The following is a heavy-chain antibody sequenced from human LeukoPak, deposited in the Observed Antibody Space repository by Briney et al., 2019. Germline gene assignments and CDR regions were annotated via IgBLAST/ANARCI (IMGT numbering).Heavy chain of an antibody. D-gene: IGHD6-13*01. Sequence: PGGSLRLSCAASGFTFSIYTMHWVRRALGKGLEWVTSISYDESTKNYAASAEGRFTISRDSSKDTLYLHMTSLRVEDTAIYYCVRGSRYGSSWYNWLDPWGQGTLVSVLS. V-gene: IGHV3-30*04. CDR3: VRGSRYGSSWYNWLDP. CDR1: GFTFSIYT. J-gene: IGHJ5*02. CDR2: ISYDESTK.